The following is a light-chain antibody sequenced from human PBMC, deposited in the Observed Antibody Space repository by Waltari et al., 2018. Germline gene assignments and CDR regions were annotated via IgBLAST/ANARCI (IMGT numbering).Light chain of an antibody. CDR3: AAWDDSLSGVV. CDR2: SDY. J-gene: IGLJ2*01. CDR1: RSNIGDFS. V-gene: IGLV1-44*01. Sequence: QPVPTQPPSVSGTPGPWVPSPCSGSRSNIGDFSVNWYQHLPGSAPKLLIYSDYQRPSGVPDRFSGSQSGTSASLVVSGLQSDDEADYYCAAWDDSLSGVVFGGGTKLTVL.